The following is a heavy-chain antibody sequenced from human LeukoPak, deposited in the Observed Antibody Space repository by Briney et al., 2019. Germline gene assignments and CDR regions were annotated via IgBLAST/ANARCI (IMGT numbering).Heavy chain of an antibody. J-gene: IGHJ4*02. CDR3: ARLPIY. CDR1: GFTVGSHY. Sequence: GGSLRLSCAASGFTVGSHYMTWVRQAPGKGLEWVSVIYNDDNDGSTYYADSVKGRFTISRDNSKNMLYLQMNSLRPEDTAVYYCARLPIYWGQGTLVTVSS. V-gene: IGHV3-66*02. CDR2: IYNDDNDGST.